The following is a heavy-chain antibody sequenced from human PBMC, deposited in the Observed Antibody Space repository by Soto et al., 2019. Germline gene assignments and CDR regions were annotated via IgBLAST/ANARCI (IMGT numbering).Heavy chain of an antibody. V-gene: IGHV1-18*01. J-gene: IGHJ4*02. Sequence: GASVKVSCKASGYTFISYGISWVRQAPGQGLEWMGWINTYNGDTKYAQKFQGRVTMTTDTSTSTAYMELRSLRSDDTAVYYCARDGYDSSGHKFDSWGQGTLVTVSS. D-gene: IGHD3-22*01. CDR3: ARDGYDSSGHKFDS. CDR2: INTYNGDT. CDR1: GYTFISYG.